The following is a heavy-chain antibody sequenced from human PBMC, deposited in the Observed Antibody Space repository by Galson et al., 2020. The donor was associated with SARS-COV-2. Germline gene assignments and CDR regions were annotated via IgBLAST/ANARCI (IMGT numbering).Heavy chain of an antibody. CDR2: IKQDGSEK. Sequence: GGSLRLSCVASGFTFSNYWMSWVRQAPGKGLEWVAHIKQDGSEKYYADSVKGRFTISRDNGKNSLYLQVNNLRAEDTAVYYCARDPSSYYDSSGYYGNDAFDIWGQGTMVTVSS. CDR3: ARDPSSYYDSSGYYGNDAFDI. J-gene: IGHJ3*02. D-gene: IGHD3-22*01. CDR1: GFTFSNYW. V-gene: IGHV3-7*01.